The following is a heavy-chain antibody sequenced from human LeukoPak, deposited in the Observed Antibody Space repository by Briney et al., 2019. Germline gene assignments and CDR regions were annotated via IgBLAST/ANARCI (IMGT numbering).Heavy chain of an antibody. V-gene: IGHV3-66*01. CDR1: GFTVSSDY. CDR2: IYGGDDS. J-gene: IGHJ6*02. Sequence: GGSLRLSCAASGFTVSSDYMSWVRQAPGKGLEWVSVIYGGDDSHYADSVKGRFITSRDNSKNTLYPQLNSLRVEDTAVYYCARDPGIANGMGDWGQGTTVTVSS. CDR3: ARDPGIANGMGD. D-gene: IGHD1-26*01.